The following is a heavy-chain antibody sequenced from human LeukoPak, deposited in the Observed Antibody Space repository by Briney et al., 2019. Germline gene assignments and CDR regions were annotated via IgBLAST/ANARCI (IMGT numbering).Heavy chain of an antibody. J-gene: IGHJ5*02. D-gene: IGHD6-13*01. CDR1: GDSINAYY. V-gene: IGHV4-59*08. CDR3: ARLRAEGGSNGHYNWFDP. Sequence: PSETLSLTCTVSGDSINAYYWGWIRQPPGKGLEWIGYIYFSGTTKYNPSLESRVTISVDTSKNQFSLKLSSVTAADTAVYYCARLRAEGGSNGHYNWFDPWGQGILVTVSS. CDR2: IYFSGTT.